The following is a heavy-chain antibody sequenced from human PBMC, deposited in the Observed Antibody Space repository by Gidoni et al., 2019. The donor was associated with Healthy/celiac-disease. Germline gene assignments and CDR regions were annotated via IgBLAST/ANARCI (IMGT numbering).Heavy chain of an antibody. J-gene: IGHJ4*02. V-gene: IGHV3-23*01. D-gene: IGHD1-26*01. CDR2: ISGSGGRT. CDR3: AKQVNSGSYYVEGYFDY. CDR1: GFTFRRYA. Sequence: EVQLLESGGGLVQPGGSLRLSCAASGFTFRRYAMSWVRQAPGKGLEWVSAISGSGGRTYYADSVKGRFTISRDNSKNTLYLQMNSLRAEDTAVYYCAKQVNSGSYYVEGYFDYWGQGTLVTVSS.